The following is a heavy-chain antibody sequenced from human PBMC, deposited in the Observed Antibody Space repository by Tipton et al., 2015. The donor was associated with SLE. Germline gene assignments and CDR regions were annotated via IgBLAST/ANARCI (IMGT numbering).Heavy chain of an antibody. CDR1: GGSISSSSYY. Sequence: TLSLTCTVSGGSISSSSYYWGWIRQPPGKGLEWIGYSYYSGRTNYNPSLKSRVTISVDTSKNQFSLKLSSVTAADTAVYYCARRRGSGRSFDYWGQGTLVTVSS. CDR3: ARRRGSGRSFDY. V-gene: IGHV4-39*07. J-gene: IGHJ4*02. D-gene: IGHD3-10*01. CDR2: SYYSGRT.